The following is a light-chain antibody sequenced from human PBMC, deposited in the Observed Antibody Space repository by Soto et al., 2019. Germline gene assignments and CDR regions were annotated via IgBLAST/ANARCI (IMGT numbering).Light chain of an antibody. CDR2: DAS. J-gene: IGKJ5*01. V-gene: IGKV3-20*01. CDR3: QQYADSLT. Sequence: EIVLTQSPGTLSLSPGERATLSCRVSQSVSSSYLAWYQQRPGQAPRLFIYDASNRATGIPDRFSGSGSGTDFTLTISRLEPEDFAVYYCQQYADSLTFGQGTRLEIK. CDR1: QSVSSSY.